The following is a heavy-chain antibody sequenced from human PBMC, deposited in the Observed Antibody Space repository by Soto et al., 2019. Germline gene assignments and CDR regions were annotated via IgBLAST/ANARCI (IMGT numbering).Heavy chain of an antibody. Sequence: SETLSLTCAVWGGSISGSNWWSWVRQAPGEGLEWIGEIYHSGSTNYNPSLKSRVTISVDKSKNQFSLKMSSVTAADTAVHYCARVIGYCSGGSCYTYYFDYWGQGTLVPVYS. CDR1: GGSISGSNW. D-gene: IGHD2-15*01. CDR3: ARVIGYCSGGSCYTYYFDY. V-gene: IGHV4-4*02. CDR2: IYHSGST. J-gene: IGHJ4*02.